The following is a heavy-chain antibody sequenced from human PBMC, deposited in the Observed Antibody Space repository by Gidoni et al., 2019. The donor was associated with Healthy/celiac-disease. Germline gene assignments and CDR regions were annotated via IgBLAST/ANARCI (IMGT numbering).Heavy chain of an antibody. CDR3: ARNPSSSSWFFDY. CDR2: INHSGST. Sequence: QVQLQQWGAGLLKPSETLSLTCAVYGGSFSGYYWSWIRQPPGKGLEWIGEINHSGSTNYNPSLKSRVTISVDTSKNQFSLKLSSVTAADTAVYYCARNPSSSSWFFDYWGQGTLVTVSS. D-gene: IGHD6-13*01. CDR1: GGSFSGYY. J-gene: IGHJ4*02. V-gene: IGHV4-34*01.